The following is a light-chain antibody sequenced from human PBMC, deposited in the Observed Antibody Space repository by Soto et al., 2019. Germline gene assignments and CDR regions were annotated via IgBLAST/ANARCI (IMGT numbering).Light chain of an antibody. CDR1: SSDVGGYNY. J-gene: IGLJ1*01. CDR3: SSYAGSNIYV. CDR2: EVS. V-gene: IGLV2-8*01. Sequence: QSALTQPPSASGSPGQSVTISCTGTSSDVGGYNYVSWYQQHPGKAPKLMIYEVSKRPSGVPDCFSGSKSGNTASLTVSGLQAEDEADYYCSSYAGSNIYVFGTGTKLTVL.